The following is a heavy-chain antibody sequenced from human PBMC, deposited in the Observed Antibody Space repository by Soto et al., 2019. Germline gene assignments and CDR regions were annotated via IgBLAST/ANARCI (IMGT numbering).Heavy chain of an antibody. Sequence: ASVKVSCKASGYTFTSYAMRWVRQAPGQRNEWMGWINAGNGNTKYSQKYQGRVTNTRDTSASTVYMELSSLRSEDTAVYYCARDERSGGRIYTERAFDYWGQGTLVTVSS. V-gene: IGHV1-3*01. CDR1: GYTFTSYA. J-gene: IGHJ4*02. D-gene: IGHD2-15*01. CDR2: INAGNGNT. CDR3: ARDERSGGRIYTERAFDY.